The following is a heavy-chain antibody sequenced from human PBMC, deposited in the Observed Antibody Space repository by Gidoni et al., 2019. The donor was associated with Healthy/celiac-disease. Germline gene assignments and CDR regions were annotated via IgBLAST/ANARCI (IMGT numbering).Heavy chain of an antibody. J-gene: IGHJ4*02. CDR1: GFTFSRYA. V-gene: IGHV3-23*01. D-gene: IGHD3-10*01. CDR2: ISGSGGST. CDR3: AKAFYGSGSYYNGDYYFDY. Sequence: EVQLLESGGGLVQPGGSLRLSCAASGFTFSRYAMSWVRQAPGKGLEWVSAISGSGGSTYYADSVKGRFTISRDNSKNTLYLQMNSLRAEDTAVYYCAKAFYGSGSYYNGDYYFDYWGQGTLVTVSS.